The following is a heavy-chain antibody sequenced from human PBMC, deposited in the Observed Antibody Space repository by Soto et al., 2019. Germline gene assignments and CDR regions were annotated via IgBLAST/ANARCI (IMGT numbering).Heavy chain of an antibody. CDR2: IYYSGST. CDR3: ARSMGLYCSGGSCYGGDWFDP. CDR1: GGSISSYY. Sequence: SETLSLTCTVSGGSISSYYWSWIRQPPGKGLEWVGYIYYSGSTNYNPSLKSRVTISVDTSKNQFSLKLSSVAAADTAVYYCARSMGLYCSGGSCYGGDWFDPWGQGTLVTVSS. D-gene: IGHD2-15*01. V-gene: IGHV4-59*01. J-gene: IGHJ5*02.